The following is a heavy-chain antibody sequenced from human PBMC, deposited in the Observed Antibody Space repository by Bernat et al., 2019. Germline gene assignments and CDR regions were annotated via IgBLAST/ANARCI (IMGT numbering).Heavy chain of an antibody. V-gene: IGHV6-1*01. D-gene: IGHD1-26*01. CDR3: KRGLRGGVGGFDY. J-gene: IGHJ4*02. Sequence: QVQLQQSGPGLVKSSQTLSLTCAISGDTVSSNSAAWNWIRQSPSRGLEWLGRTYYRSKWYYDYAVSVKSRKTTNPAKPKGKFSLRGSSVTPEDTAFYYWKRGLRGGVGGFDYWGQGTLVTVSS. CDR2: TYYRSKWYY. CDR1: GDTVSSNSAA.